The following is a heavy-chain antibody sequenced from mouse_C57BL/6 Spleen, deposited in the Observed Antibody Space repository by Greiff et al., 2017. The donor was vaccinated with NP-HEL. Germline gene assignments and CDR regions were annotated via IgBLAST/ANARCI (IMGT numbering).Heavy chain of an antibody. V-gene: IGHV1-64*01. CDR2: IHPNSGST. CDR1: GYTFTSYW. J-gene: IGHJ3*01. D-gene: IGHD2-4*01. CDR3: AKGDYDEVAWVAT. Sequence: VQLQQPGAELVKPGASVKLSCKASGYTFTSYWMHWVKQRPGQGLEWIGMIHPNSGSTNYNEKYKSKATLTVDKSSSTAYMQLSSLTSGDSAVYFSAKGDYDEVAWVATWGQGTLVTVAA.